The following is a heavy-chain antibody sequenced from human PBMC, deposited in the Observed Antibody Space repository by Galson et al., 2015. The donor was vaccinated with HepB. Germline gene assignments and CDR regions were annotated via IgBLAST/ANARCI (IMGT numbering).Heavy chain of an antibody. D-gene: IGHD3-10*01. CDR2: FDPEDGET. CDR3: AKLLWFGDTFNWFDP. CDR1: GYTLTELS. V-gene: IGHV1-24*01. Sequence: SVKVSCKVSGYTLTELSMHWVRQAPGKGLEWMGGFDPEDGETIYAQKFQGRVTMTEDTSTDTAYMELSSLRSEDTAVYYCAKLLWFGDTFNWFDPWGQGTLVTVSS. J-gene: IGHJ5*02.